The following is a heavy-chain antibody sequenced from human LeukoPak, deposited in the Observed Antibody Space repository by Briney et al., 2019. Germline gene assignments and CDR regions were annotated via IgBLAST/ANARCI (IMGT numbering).Heavy chain of an antibody. Sequence: GGSLRLSCAASGFTFSSYAMSWVRQAPGKGLEWVSAISGSGGSTSYADSVKGRFTISRDNSKNSLYLQMNSLRSEDTAVYYCARGMVRGVLSNLFRQNHYYYYMDVWGKGTTVTISS. CDR1: GFTFSSYA. CDR2: ISGSGGST. D-gene: IGHD3-10*01. V-gene: IGHV3-23*01. CDR3: ARGMVRGVLSNLFRQNHYYYYMDV. J-gene: IGHJ6*03.